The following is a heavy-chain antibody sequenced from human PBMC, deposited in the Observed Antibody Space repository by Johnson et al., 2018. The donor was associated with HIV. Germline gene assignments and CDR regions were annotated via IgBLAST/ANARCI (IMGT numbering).Heavy chain of an antibody. CDR2: INLNGGST. Sequence: EQLVVSGGGVGRPGGSLSLSCAAFRFPFDEYCMRLVLQLPWEGLEWVSGINLNGGSTRYTDSVKGRFTIHRDNAKKSLYLQMNSLRAEDTALYYCARDPRYCTDGICYMGSFDIWGQGTMVTVSS. CDR1: RFPFDEYC. J-gene: IGHJ3*02. V-gene: IGHV3-20*04. D-gene: IGHD2-8*01. CDR3: ARDPRYCTDGICYMGSFDI.